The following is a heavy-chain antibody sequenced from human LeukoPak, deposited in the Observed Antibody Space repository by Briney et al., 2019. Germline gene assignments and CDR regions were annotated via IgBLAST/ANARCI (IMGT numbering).Heavy chain of an antibody. J-gene: IGHJ4*02. D-gene: IGHD4-11*01. Sequence: ASVKVSCKASGYTFTGYYMHWVRQAPGQGLEWMGWINPNSGGTNYAQKFQGRVTMTRDTSISTAYMELSRLRSDDTAVYYCAREEGLYSNSYFDYWGQGTLVTVSS. V-gene: IGHV1-2*02. CDR2: INPNSGGT. CDR1: GYTFTGYY. CDR3: AREEGLYSNSYFDY.